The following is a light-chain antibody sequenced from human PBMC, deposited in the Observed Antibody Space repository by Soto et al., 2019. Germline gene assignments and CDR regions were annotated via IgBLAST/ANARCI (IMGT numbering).Light chain of an antibody. CDR1: SSNIGAGYD. V-gene: IGLV1-40*01. J-gene: IGLJ1*01. CDR2: RNT. CDR3: TSYTSTSTYV. Sequence: QSALTQPPSVSGGPGQRVTISCTGSSSNIGAGYDVHWYQQLPGTAPKLLIYRNTNRPSGVPDRFSGSKSGNTASLTISGLLAEDEADYYCTSYTSTSTYVFGTGTQVTVL.